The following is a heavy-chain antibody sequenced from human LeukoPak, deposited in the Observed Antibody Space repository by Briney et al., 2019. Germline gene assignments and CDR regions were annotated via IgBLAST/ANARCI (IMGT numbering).Heavy chain of an antibody. CDR1: GYTFTSYG. Sequence: GASVKVSCKASGYTFTSYGISWVRQAPGQGLEWMGWISAYNGNTNYAQKLQGRVTMTTDTSTSTDYMELRSLRSDDTAVYYCARKDYYDSSGPFDIWGQGTMVTVSS. D-gene: IGHD3-22*01. V-gene: IGHV1-18*01. CDR2: ISAYNGNT. J-gene: IGHJ3*02. CDR3: ARKDYYDSSGPFDI.